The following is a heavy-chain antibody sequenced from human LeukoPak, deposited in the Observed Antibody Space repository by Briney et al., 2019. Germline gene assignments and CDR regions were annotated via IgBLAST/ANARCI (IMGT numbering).Heavy chain of an antibody. CDR2: IYYSGST. CDR3: ARGGFYGHPFEF. CDR1: GGSISSYS. D-gene: IGHD3-10*01. Sequence: SETLSLTCTVSGGSISSYSWNWIRQPPGKGLEWIGHIYYSGSTDYNPSLKSRVTISVDTSKNQFSLRLSSVIAADTAVYYCARGGFYGHPFEFGGQGILVIVSA. V-gene: IGHV4-59*01. J-gene: IGHJ4*02.